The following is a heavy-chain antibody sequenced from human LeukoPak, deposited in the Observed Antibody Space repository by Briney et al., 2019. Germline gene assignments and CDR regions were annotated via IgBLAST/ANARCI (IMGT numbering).Heavy chain of an antibody. J-gene: IGHJ4*02. CDR3: ASPRGIPEGAKGY. D-gene: IGHD6-13*01. V-gene: IGHV3-74*01. Sequence: PGGSLRLSCAASGFTFSSYWMHWVRQAPGKGLVWVSRINSDGSSTSYADSVKGRFTISRDNSKKTLYLQMNSLRAEDTAVYYCASPRGIPEGAKGYWGQGTLVTVSS. CDR1: GFTFSSYW. CDR2: INSDGSST.